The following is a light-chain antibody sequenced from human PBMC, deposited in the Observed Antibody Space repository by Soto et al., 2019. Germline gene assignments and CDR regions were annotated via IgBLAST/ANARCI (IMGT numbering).Light chain of an antibody. Sequence: QSALTQPASVSGSPGQSITVSCAGTSSDVGRYDYVSWYQQHPGRAPQLMIYEVSNRASGVSNRFSGSKSGNTASLTISGLQAEDEADYYCSSYTSSDLYVFGTGTKLTVL. V-gene: IGLV2-14*01. J-gene: IGLJ1*01. CDR2: EVS. CDR1: SSDVGRYDY. CDR3: SSYTSSDLYV.